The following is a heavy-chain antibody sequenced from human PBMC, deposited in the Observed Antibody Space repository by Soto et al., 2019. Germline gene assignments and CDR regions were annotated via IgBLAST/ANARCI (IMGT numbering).Heavy chain of an antibody. J-gene: IGHJ4*02. D-gene: IGHD2-21*02. CDR3: ARKRTTVVTQAYFDH. CDR1: GESISSSSYY. V-gene: IGHV4-39*01. CDR2: IYYSGRT. Sequence: FETLSLTCIVSGESISSSSYYWGWIRQPPGKGLEWIGSIYYSGRTYYNPSFKSRVTISIDTSKNQFSLKLSSVTATDTAVYYCARKRTTVVTQAYFDHWGQGALVTVSS.